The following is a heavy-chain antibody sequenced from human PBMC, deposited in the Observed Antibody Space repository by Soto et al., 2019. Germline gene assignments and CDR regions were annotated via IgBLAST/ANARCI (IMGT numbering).Heavy chain of an antibody. CDR1: GGSVSRDNW. D-gene: IGHD3-16*01. V-gene: IGHV4-4*02. J-gene: IGHJ4*02. CDR2: IHHSGST. CDR3: AENGSYDLVN. Sequence: KPSETLSLTCGASGGSVSRDNWSSWVSQHPGKGLEWIGEIHHSGSTNYSPSLKSRVTMSVDKSRNQFSLKLTSVTAADTAVYYCAENGSYDLVNWGQGTRVTVSS.